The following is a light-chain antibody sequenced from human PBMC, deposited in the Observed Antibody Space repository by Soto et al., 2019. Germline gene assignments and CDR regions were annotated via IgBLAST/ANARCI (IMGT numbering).Light chain of an antibody. CDR1: QSXXXX. J-gene: IGKJ4*01. V-gene: IGKV3-11*01. Sequence: EIVLTQSPATLSLSPGERATXXXXASQSXXXXXXXXXXXXXXXXXLLIYDASNRATGIPARFSGSGSGTDFTLTISSLEPEDFAVYYCQQRSNWLTFGGGTKVDIK. CDR3: QQRSNWLT. CDR2: DAS.